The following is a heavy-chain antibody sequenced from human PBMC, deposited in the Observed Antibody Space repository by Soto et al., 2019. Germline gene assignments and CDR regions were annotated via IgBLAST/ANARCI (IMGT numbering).Heavy chain of an antibody. D-gene: IGHD5-12*01. J-gene: IGHJ4*02. CDR2: IYYSGST. CDR3: ARAGWERTRTGGYETYYFDY. V-gene: IGHV4-61*01. Sequence: PSETLSLTCTVSGGSVSSGSYYWSWIRQPPGKGLEWIGYIYYSGSTNYNPSLKSRVTISVDTSKNQFSLKLSSVTAADTAVYYCARAGWERTRTGGYETYYFDYWGQGTLVTVSS. CDR1: GGSVSSGSYY.